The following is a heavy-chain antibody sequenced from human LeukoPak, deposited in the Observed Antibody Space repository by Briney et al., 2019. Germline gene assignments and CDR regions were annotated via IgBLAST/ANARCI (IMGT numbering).Heavy chain of an antibody. Sequence: PGDSLRLSFVASGFTFSNAWRSWVRQAPAMGLEWVGRIKSNNAGGTTDYAAPVKGRFTISREDSESTLYLHMNSLKIEDTAMYFCTIEEYSSSWYAAVDVWGQGTTVTVSS. J-gene: IGHJ6*02. CDR1: GFTFSNAW. D-gene: IGHD6-13*01. CDR3: TIEEYSSSWYAAVDV. CDR2: IKSNNAGGTT. V-gene: IGHV3-15*01.